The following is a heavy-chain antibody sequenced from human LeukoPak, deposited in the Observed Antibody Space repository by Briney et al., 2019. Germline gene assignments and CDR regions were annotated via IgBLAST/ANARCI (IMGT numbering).Heavy chain of an antibody. CDR2: IYDSGYT. J-gene: IGHJ3*02. D-gene: IGHD5-18*01. Sequence: AETLSLTCTVSGGSISSYSWSWIRQPPGKGLDWIGYIYDSGYTNYNPSLKSRVAISRDPSDYQFSLKLSSVTAADTAVYYCARAGYSYGIDAFHIWGQGALVTVSS. CDR3: ARAGYSYGIDAFHI. CDR1: GGSISSYS. V-gene: IGHV4-59*13.